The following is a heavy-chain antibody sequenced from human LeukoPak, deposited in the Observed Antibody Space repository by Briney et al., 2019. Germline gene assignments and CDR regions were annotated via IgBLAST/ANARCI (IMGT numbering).Heavy chain of an antibody. J-gene: IGHJ3*02. V-gene: IGHV5-51*01. CDR1: GYSFTNYW. D-gene: IGHD6-19*01. CDR3: ARKIAVAGTGPQSYDAFDI. Sequence: GESLKISCKGSGYSFTNYWTAWVRQMPGKGLEWMGIIYPGDSDTRYSPSFQGQVTISADKSISTAYLQWSSLKASDTAMYYCARKIAVAGTGPQSYDAFDIWGQGTMVTVSS. CDR2: IYPGDSDT.